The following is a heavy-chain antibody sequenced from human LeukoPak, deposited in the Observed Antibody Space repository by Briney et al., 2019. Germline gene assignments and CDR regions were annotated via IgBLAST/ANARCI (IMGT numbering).Heavy chain of an antibody. V-gene: IGHV4-59*12. CDR1: GGSISSYY. CDR2: IYYSGST. D-gene: IGHD1-26*01. J-gene: IGHJ4*02. Sequence: PSETLSLTCTVSGGSISSYYWSWTRQPPGKVLEWIGYIYYSGSTNYNPSLKSRVTISVDKYKNQFSLKLSSITAADTAVYYCARDAVGASETYFDYWGQGTLVTVSS. CDR3: ARDAVGASETYFDY.